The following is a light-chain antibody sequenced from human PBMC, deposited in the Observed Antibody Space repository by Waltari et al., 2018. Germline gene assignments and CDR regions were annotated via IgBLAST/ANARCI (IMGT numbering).Light chain of an antibody. V-gene: IGKV3D-20*01. Sequence: DIVLTQSPATLSLSPGETATLSCEASESVWNTYLAWYQHKPGQPPRLLIYDGSTRATGTPDRFSGSGAATAFTLTISRLEPEDFAVYYCQQYHSFMYTFGQGTRLEMK. CDR3: QQYHSFMYT. CDR1: ESVWNTY. CDR2: DGS. J-gene: IGKJ2*01.